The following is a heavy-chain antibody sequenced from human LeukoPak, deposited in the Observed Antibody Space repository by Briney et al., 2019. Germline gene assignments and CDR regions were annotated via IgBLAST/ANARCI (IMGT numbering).Heavy chain of an antibody. V-gene: IGHV1-46*01. Sequence: ASVKVSCKASGYTFTSYYMNWVRQAPGQGLEWMGIINPSGGSTNYAQKLQGRVTMTTDTSTSTAYMELRSLRSDDTAVYYCARDQIAVAGPGDYWGQGTLVTVSS. CDR2: INPSGGST. D-gene: IGHD6-19*01. J-gene: IGHJ4*02. CDR1: GYTFTSYY. CDR3: ARDQIAVAGPGDY.